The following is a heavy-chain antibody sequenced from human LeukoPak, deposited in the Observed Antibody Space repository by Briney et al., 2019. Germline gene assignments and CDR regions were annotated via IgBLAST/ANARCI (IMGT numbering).Heavy chain of an antibody. CDR3: ARMEAAAGTRSFDP. Sequence: SQTLSLTCAISGDSVSSNSAAWNWIRQSPSGGLEWLGRTYYRSKWYNDYAVSVKSRITTNPDTSKNQFSLQLNSVTPEDTAVYYCARMEAAAGTRSFDPWGQGTLVTVSS. V-gene: IGHV6-1*01. CDR2: TYYRSKWYN. CDR1: GDSVSSNSAA. D-gene: IGHD6-13*01. J-gene: IGHJ5*02.